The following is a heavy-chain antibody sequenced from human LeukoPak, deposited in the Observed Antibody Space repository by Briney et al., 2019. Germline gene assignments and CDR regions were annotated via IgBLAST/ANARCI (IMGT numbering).Heavy chain of an antibody. CDR3: TRDMEYPGAGFDY. CDR2: AYSSGSI. Sequence: SETLSLTCTVSGDSIRRRSYFWAWVRQPPGKGLEWIGSAYSSGSIYYNPSLRSQITISIDTSKNQFSLKLTSVAAADTAMYYCTRDMEYPGAGFDYWGQGIPVTVSS. D-gene: IGHD3-3*01. CDR1: GDSIRRRSYF. J-gene: IGHJ4*02. V-gene: IGHV4-39*07.